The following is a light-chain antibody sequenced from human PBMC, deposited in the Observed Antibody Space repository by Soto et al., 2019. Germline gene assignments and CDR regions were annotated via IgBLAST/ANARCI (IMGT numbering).Light chain of an antibody. CDR3: QHYNNWPFT. V-gene: IGKV3-15*01. J-gene: IGKJ2*01. CDR2: GAS. Sequence: EIVMTQSPGTLSVSPGERATLSCRASQSVSSNLAWYQQKPGQAPTLLIYGASARATGISARFSGSGSGTEFTLTISSLQSEDFAVYYCQHYNNWPFTLGQGTKLEIK. CDR1: QSVSSN.